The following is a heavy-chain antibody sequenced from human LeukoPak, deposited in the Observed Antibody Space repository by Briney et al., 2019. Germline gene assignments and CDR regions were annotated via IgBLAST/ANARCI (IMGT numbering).Heavy chain of an antibody. J-gene: IGHJ5*02. D-gene: IGHD3-10*01. V-gene: IGHV1-2*02. CDR3: ARGQYGSGSYYNKGDNWFDP. Sequence: ASVKVSCKASGYTFTGYYMHWVRQAPGQGLEWMGWINPKSGGTNYAQKFQGRVTMTRDTSISTAYMELSRLRSDDTAVYYCARGQYGSGSYYNKGDNWFDPWGQGTLVTVSS. CDR2: INPKSGGT. CDR1: GYTFTGYY.